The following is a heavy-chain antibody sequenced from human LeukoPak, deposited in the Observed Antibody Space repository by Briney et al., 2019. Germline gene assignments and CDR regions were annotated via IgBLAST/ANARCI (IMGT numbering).Heavy chain of an antibody. CDR1: GGSFSGYY. V-gene: IGHV4-34*01. Sequence: KPSETLSLTCAVYGGSFSGYYWSWIRQPPGKGLEWIGEINHSGSTNYNPSLKSRVTISVDTSKNQFSLKLSSVTAADTAVYYCARENSDAFDIWGQGTMVTVSS. D-gene: IGHD1-7*01. J-gene: IGHJ3*02. CDR3: ARENSDAFDI. CDR2: INHSGST.